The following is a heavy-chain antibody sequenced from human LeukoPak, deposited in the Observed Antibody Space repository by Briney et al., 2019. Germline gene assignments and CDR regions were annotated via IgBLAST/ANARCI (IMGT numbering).Heavy chain of an antibody. CDR2: IYHSGST. CDR3: AREVEATPYYFDY. Sequence: SETLSLTCTVSGYSISSGYYWGWIRQPPGKGLEWIGSIYHSGSTYYNPSLKSRVTISVDTSKKQFSLKLSSVTVADTAVYYCAREVEATPYYFDYWGQGTLVTVSS. D-gene: IGHD1-26*01. CDR1: GYSISSGYY. V-gene: IGHV4-38-2*02. J-gene: IGHJ4*02.